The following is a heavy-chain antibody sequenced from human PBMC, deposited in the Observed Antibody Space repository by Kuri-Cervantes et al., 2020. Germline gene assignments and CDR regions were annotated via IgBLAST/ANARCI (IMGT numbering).Heavy chain of an antibody. CDR1: GFTVGDDY. D-gene: IGHD4-23*01. Sequence: GESLKISCAASGFTVGDDYMSWVRQAPGEGLEWVSVIYSGGSTYYADSVKGGFTISRDNSKNTLYLQMNSLRAEDTAVYYCARGYGGRWYYYYGMDVWGQGTTVTVSS. V-gene: IGHV3-66*01. CDR3: ARGYGGRWYYYYGMDV. J-gene: IGHJ6*02. CDR2: IYSGGST.